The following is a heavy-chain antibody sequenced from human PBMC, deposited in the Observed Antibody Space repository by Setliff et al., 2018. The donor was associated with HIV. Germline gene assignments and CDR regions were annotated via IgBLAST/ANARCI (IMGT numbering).Heavy chain of an antibody. CDR1: GYIFTTYG. CDR3: ARVPYRSAWFSGGHDAFDV. V-gene: IGHV1-18*01. Sequence: ASVKVSCKASGYIFTTYGITWVRQAPGQGLEWMGWISGYNGNTKYVQKYQGRVTMTTDTSTSKVYMELRTLRSDDTAVYYCARVPYRSAWFSGGHDAFDVWSQGTMVTVSS. CDR2: ISGYNGNT. J-gene: IGHJ3*01. D-gene: IGHD6-19*01.